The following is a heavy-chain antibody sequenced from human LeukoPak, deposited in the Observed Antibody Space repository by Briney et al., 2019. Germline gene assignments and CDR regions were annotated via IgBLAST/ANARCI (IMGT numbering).Heavy chain of an antibody. J-gene: IGHJ4*02. V-gene: IGHV3-30*02. Sequence: GGSLRLSCAASGFTFSSYGMHWVRQAPGKGLEWVAVIWYDGSNKYYTDSVKGRFTISRDNSKNTLYLQMNSLRAEDTAVYYCAKDRTAGYDGLVDYWGQGTLVTVSS. CDR1: GFTFSSYG. D-gene: IGHD5-12*01. CDR2: IWYDGSNK. CDR3: AKDRTAGYDGLVDY.